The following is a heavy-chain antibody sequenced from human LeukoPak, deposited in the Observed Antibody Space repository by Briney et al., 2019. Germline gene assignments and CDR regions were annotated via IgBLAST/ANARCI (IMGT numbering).Heavy chain of an antibody. D-gene: IGHD2-2*01. CDR3: ARVPRYCSSTSCYELGHFDY. V-gene: IGHV1-2*02. Sequence: ASVKVSCKASGYTFTGYYMHWVRQAPGQGLEWMGWINPNSGGTNYAQKFQGRVTMTRNTSISTAYMELSSLRSEDTAVYYCARVPRYCSSTSCYELGHFDYWGQGTLVTVSS. J-gene: IGHJ4*02. CDR1: GYTFTGYY. CDR2: INPNSGGT.